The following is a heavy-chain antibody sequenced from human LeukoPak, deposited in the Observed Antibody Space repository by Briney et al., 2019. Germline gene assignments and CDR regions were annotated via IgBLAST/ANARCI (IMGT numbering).Heavy chain of an antibody. D-gene: IGHD2-2*01. CDR3: ARLGIGVVPSAMLGDYYFDY. CDR1: GGSISSYY. Sequence: PSETLSLTCTVSGGSISSYYWSWIRQPPGKGLEWIGYIYYSGSTNHNPSLKSRVTISVDTSKTQFSLKLTSVTAADTAVYYCARLGIGVVPSAMLGDYYFDYWGQGTLVTVSS. CDR2: IYYSGST. V-gene: IGHV4-59*08. J-gene: IGHJ4*02.